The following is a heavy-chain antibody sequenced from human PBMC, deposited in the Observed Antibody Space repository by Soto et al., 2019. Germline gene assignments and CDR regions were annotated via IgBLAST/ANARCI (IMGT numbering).Heavy chain of an antibody. D-gene: IGHD2-21*02. CDR2: IYRGGTT. V-gene: IGHV3-53*01. J-gene: IGHJ6*02. Sequence: EVQLVESGGGVIQPGGSLRLSCAASGFTVSSNYMSWVRQAPGKGLEWVSVIYRGGTTYYADSVKGRFTISRDNSKNTLYLQMKSLRVEETAVYYCARHIVLVTAGYYYYCGMDVWGQGPTVTVSS. CDR3: ARHIVLVTAGYYYYCGMDV. CDR1: GFTVSSNY.